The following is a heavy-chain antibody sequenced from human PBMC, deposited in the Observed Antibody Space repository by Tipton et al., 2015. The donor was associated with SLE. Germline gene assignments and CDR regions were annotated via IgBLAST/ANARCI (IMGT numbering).Heavy chain of an antibody. J-gene: IGHJ4*02. CDR1: GGSISSSRYY. Sequence: TLSLTCTVSGGSISSSRYYWGWIRQPPGKGLEWIGSIYHSGTAYYNPSLKSRVTISVDTSKNQISLKLSSVTAADTAVYYCARLGPYSSGPDYWGQGTLVTVSS. D-gene: IGHD6-19*01. CDR3: ARLGPYSSGPDY. CDR2: IYHSGTA. V-gene: IGHV4-39*07.